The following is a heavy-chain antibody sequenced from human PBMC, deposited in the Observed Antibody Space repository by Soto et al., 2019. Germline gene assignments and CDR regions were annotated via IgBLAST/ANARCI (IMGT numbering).Heavy chain of an antibody. J-gene: IGHJ5*02. V-gene: IGHV1-3*01. CDR2: INAGNGNT. CDR1: GYTFTSYG. CDR3: ARGLLWPGDFSANCFTP. D-gene: IGHD3-10*02. Sequence: ASVKVSCKASGYTFTSYGMHWVRQAPGQRLEWMGWINAGNGNTKYSQKFQGRVTITRDTSASTAYMELSSLRSEDTAVYYCARGLLWPGDFSANCFTPGGREPLFTVS.